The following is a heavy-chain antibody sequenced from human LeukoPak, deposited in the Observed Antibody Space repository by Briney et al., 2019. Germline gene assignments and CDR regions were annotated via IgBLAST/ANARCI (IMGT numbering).Heavy chain of an antibody. CDR2: ISGSGGST. CDR3: AKTSSCRSGGSCYKGPHYGMDV. J-gene: IGHJ6*02. Sequence: GGSLRLSCAASGFTFGSYAMSWVRQAPGKGLEWVSAISGSGGSTYYADSVKGRFTISRDNSKNTLYLQMNSLRAEDTAVYYCAKTSSCRSGGSCYKGPHYGMDVWGQGTTVTVSS. D-gene: IGHD2-15*01. V-gene: IGHV3-23*01. CDR1: GFTFGSYA.